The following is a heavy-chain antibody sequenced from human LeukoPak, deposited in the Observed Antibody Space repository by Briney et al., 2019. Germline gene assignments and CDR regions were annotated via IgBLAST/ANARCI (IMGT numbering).Heavy chain of an antibody. CDR3: ARAAPYYYDSSGYSAFDS. CDR1: GFTFTSYT. D-gene: IGHD3-22*01. V-gene: IGHV3-48*02. CDR2: ISGGSGDI. Sequence: PGGSLRLSCAASGFTFTSYTMNWVRQAPGKGLEWISYISGGSGDIFYAGSVQGRFTTSRDNAENSLYLHMSNLRDEDTAVYYCARAAPYYYDSSGYSAFDSWGQGTMVTVSA. J-gene: IGHJ3*02.